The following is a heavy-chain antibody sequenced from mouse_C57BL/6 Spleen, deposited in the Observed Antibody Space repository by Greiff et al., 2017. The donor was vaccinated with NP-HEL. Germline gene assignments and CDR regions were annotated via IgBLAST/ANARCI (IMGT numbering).Heavy chain of an antibody. CDR1: GFTFSDYG. J-gene: IGHJ2*01. CDR3: ARGRDLTVDHYFDD. Sequence: EVQVVESGGGLVKPGGSLKLSCAASGFTFSDYGMHWVRQAPEKGLEWVAYISSGSSTIYSADTVKGRFTISRDNAKNTLFRQMTSLRSEDTAMYYCARGRDLTVDHYFDDWGQGTTLTVSS. V-gene: IGHV5-17*01. D-gene: IGHD1-1*01. CDR2: ISSGSSTI.